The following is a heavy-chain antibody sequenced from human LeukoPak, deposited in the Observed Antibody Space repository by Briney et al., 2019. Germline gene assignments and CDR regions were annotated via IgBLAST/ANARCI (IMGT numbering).Heavy chain of an antibody. J-gene: IGHJ6*02. V-gene: IGHV5-51*01. CDR3: ARLADYGDYYYYGMDV. Sequence: GESLKISCKGSGYSFTSYWIGWVRQMPGKGLEWMGIIYPGDSDTRYSPSFQGQVTISADKSISTAYLQWGSLKASDTAMYYCARLADYGDYYYYGMDVWGQGTTVTVSS. D-gene: IGHD4-17*01. CDR1: GYSFTSYW. CDR2: IYPGDSDT.